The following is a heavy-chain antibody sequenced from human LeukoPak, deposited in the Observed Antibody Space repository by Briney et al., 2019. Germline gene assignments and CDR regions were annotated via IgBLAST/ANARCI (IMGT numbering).Heavy chain of an antibody. V-gene: IGHV1-2*02. J-gene: IGHJ6*03. Sequence: ASVKVACKASGYTFTGYYMHWVRQAPGQGLEWMGWINPNSGDTNYAQKFQGRVTMTRDTSISTAYMELSRLRSDDTAVYYCARDWGYGYEYYMDVWGKGTTVTVSS. CDR1: GYTFTGYY. D-gene: IGHD5-18*01. CDR2: INPNSGDT. CDR3: ARDWGYGYEYYMDV.